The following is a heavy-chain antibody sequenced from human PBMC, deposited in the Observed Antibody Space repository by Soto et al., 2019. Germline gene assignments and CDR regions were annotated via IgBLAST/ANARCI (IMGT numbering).Heavy chain of an antibody. CDR3: ARDPSDPWATGIDY. V-gene: IGHV1-18*01. CDR1: GYNFTTYG. J-gene: IGHJ4*02. Sequence: ASVKVSCKAAGYNFTTYGISWVRQAPGQGLEWMGWISGDSVNTKSAPKLQDRITMTTDTSAGTAYMELSRLRSDDTAVYYCARDPSDPWATGIDYWGQGTLVTVSS. CDR2: ISGDSVNT. D-gene: IGHD5-12*01.